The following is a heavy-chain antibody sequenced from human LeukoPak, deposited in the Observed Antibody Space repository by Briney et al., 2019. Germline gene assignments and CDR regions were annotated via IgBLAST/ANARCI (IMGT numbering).Heavy chain of an antibody. J-gene: IGHJ4*02. Sequence: GGSLRLSCTASGFTFSSFWMAWLRQAPGKGPGWAANIKQDGSIQHYGDSVKGRFTISRDNAKNSLYLQMNNLRAEDAALYYCATSYDSSGCDWGQGTLVTVSS. CDR2: IKQDGSIQ. CDR1: GFTFSSFW. CDR3: ATSYDSSGCD. D-gene: IGHD3-22*01. V-gene: IGHV3-7*01.